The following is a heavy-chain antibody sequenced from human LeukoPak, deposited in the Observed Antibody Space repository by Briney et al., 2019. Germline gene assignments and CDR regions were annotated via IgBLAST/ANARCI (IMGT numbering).Heavy chain of an antibody. J-gene: IGHJ4*02. V-gene: IGHV4-59*01. Sequence: SETLSLTCTVSGGSISSYYWSWIRQPPGKGLEWIGYIYYSGSTNYNPSLKRRVTISVDTSKNQFSLKLSSVTAADTAVYYCARDSRGGYYFDYWGQGTLVTVSS. CDR1: GGSISSYY. D-gene: IGHD3-16*01. CDR2: IYYSGST. CDR3: ARDSRGGYYFDY.